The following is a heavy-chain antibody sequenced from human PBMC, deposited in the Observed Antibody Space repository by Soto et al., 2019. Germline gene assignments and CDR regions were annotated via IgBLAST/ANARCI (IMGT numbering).Heavy chain of an antibody. J-gene: IGHJ4*02. V-gene: IGHV3-30-3*01. D-gene: IGHD6-19*01. Sequence: GGSLRLSCAVSGFFFNTYAVHWVSQAPGKGLEWVAVISNDEAKKYFADSGKGRVSISRDSSKNTVYLQMDSLRAEDTAVYYCARSIAVAGLDYWGPGTLVTVSS. CDR2: ISNDEAKK. CDR1: GFFFNTYA. CDR3: ARSIAVAGLDY.